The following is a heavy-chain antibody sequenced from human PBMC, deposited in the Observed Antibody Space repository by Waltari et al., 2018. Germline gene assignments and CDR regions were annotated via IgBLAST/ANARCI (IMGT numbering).Heavy chain of an antibody. CDR3: EGGCSLGNTTLVDY. D-gene: IGHD3-22*01. CDR2: IIPIFGTA. V-gene: IGHV1-69*12. CDR1: AGTFSIYP. Sequence: QVQPVQSWPEVKKPGSSVKVSCKASAGTFSIYPISLVPPAPGQGLEWMGGIIPIFGTANYEQKFQGRVTITADESTSTAYMELRSLRAEDTAVYYCEGGCSLGNTTLVDYWGQGTLVTVSS. J-gene: IGHJ4*02.